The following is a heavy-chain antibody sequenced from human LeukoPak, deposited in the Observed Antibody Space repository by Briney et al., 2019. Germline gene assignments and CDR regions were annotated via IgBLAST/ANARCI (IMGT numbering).Heavy chain of an antibody. Sequence: PGGSLRLSCAASGFTFSSYGMHWVRQAPGKGLEWVAFIRYDGSNKYYADSVKGRFTISRDNSKNTLYLQMNSLRAEDTAVYYCASGDNKMTTVTTDIDYWGQGTLVTVSS. CDR2: IRYDGSNK. CDR1: GFTFSSYG. J-gene: IGHJ4*02. D-gene: IGHD4-17*01. CDR3: ASGDNKMTTVTTDIDY. V-gene: IGHV3-30*02.